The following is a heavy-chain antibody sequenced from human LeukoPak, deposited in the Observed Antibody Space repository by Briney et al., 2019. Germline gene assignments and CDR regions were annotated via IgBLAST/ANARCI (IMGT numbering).Heavy chain of an antibody. CDR1: GGSISSYY. CDR2: IYYSGST. Sequence: PSETLSLTCTVCGGSISSYYWSWIRQPPGKGLEWIGYIYYSGSTNYNPSLKSRVTTSVDTSKNQFSLKLSSVTAADTAVYYCARNSGYSYYYYYYYYMDVWGKGTTVTVSS. CDR3: ARNSGYSYYYYYYYYMDV. J-gene: IGHJ6*03. V-gene: IGHV4-59*01. D-gene: IGHD5-18*01.